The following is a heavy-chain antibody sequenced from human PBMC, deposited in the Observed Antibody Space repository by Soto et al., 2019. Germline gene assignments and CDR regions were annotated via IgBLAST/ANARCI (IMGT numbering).Heavy chain of an antibody. J-gene: IGHJ4*02. CDR1: GGSISSRGYY. V-gene: IGHV4-39*01. CDR2: IYYSGST. CDR3: ARHVFPGPDCGGDCFGLDY. Sequence: PSETLSLTCTVSGGSISSRGYYWGWIRQPPGKGLEWIGTIYYSGSTYYNPSLKSRVTISVDTSKNQFSLKLSSVAAADTAVYYCARHVFPGPDCGGDCFGLDYWGQGTLVTVSS. D-gene: IGHD2-21*02.